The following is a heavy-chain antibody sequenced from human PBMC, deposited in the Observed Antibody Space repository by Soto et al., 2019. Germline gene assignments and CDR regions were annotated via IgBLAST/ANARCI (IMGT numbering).Heavy chain of an antibody. CDR1: GGTFSSYA. J-gene: IGHJ4*02. CDR3: ARTPNYDNLYYFDY. V-gene: IGHV1-69*13. CDR2: IIPIFGTA. Sequence: GASVKVSCKASGGTFSSYAISWVRQAPGQGLEWMGGIIPIFGTANYAQKFQGRVTITADESTSTAYMELSSLRSEDTAVYYCARTPNYDNLYYFDYWGQGTLVTVSS. D-gene: IGHD3-22*01.